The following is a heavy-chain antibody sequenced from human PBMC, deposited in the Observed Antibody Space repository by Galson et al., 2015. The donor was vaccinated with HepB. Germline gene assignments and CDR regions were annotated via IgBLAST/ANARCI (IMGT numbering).Heavy chain of an antibody. Sequence: SLRLSCAASGFTFSSYWMHWVRQAPGKGLVWVSRINSDGSSTSYADSVKGRFTISRDNAKNTLYLQMNSLRAEDTAVYYCVPAATFYYFDYWGQGTLVTVSS. V-gene: IGHV3-74*01. CDR2: INSDGSST. J-gene: IGHJ4*02. CDR1: GFTFSSYW. CDR3: VPAATFYYFDY. D-gene: IGHD6-13*01.